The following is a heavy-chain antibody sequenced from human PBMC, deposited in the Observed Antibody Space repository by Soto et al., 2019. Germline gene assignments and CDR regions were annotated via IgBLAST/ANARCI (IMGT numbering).Heavy chain of an antibody. V-gene: IGHV3-66*01. CDR1: GFTVSTDY. Sequence: PGGSLRLSCAASGFTVSTDYMSWVRQAPGKGLEWVSVIYSGGSTYYADSVKGRFTISRDNSKNTLYLQMNSLRAEDTAVYYCARDRRFSGFDNYYFDYWGQGT. CDR2: IYSGGST. CDR3: ARDRRFSGFDNYYFDY. J-gene: IGHJ4*02. D-gene: IGHD5-12*01.